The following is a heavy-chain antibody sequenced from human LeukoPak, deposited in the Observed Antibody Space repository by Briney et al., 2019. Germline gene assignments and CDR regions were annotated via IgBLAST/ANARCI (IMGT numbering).Heavy chain of an antibody. J-gene: IGHJ5*02. CDR3: AKDSGNRLYSYADL. D-gene: IGHD3-10*01. CDR1: GFTFSIYA. V-gene: IGHV3-23*01. Sequence: GGSLRLSCSGSGFTFSIYAMNWVRQAPGKGLEWVSGINYSDGKTSYADSVKGRFTISRDNSRNTLYLQMSSLRVEDTAVYYCAKDSGNRLYSYADLWGQGILVTVSS. CDR2: INYSDGKT.